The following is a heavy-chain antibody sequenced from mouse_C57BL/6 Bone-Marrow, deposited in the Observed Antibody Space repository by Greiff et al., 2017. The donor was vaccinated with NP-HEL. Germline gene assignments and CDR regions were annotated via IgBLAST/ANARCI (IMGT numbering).Heavy chain of an antibody. CDR3: ARRDSSGYVPY. CDR1: GFTFSSYG. V-gene: IGHV5-6*01. D-gene: IGHD3-2*02. Sequence: EVHLVESGGDLVKPGGSLKLSCAASGFTFSSYGMSWVRQTPDKRLEWVATISSGGSYTYYPDSVKGRFTISRDNAKNTLYLQMSSLKSEDTAMYYCARRDSSGYVPYWGQGTLVTVSA. CDR2: ISSGGSYT. J-gene: IGHJ3*01.